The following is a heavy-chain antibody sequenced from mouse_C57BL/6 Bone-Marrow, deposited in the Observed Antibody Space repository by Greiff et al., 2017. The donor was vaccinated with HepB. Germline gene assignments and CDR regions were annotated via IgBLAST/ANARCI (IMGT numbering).Heavy chain of an antibody. J-gene: IGHJ1*03. Sequence: ELSWRASGYTFTSYGISWVKQRTGQGLEWIGEIYPRSGNTYYNEKFKGKATLTADKSSSTAYMERRSLTSEDSAVYFCARDTTGYFDVWGTGTTVTVSS. D-gene: IGHD1-1*01. V-gene: IGHV1-81*01. CDR3: ARDTTGYFDV. CDR1: GYTFTSYG. CDR2: IYPRSGNT.